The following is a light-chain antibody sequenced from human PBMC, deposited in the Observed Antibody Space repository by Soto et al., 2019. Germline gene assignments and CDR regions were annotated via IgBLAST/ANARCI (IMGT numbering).Light chain of an antibody. V-gene: IGKV1-5*03. CDR3: HSRA. J-gene: IGKJ5*01. CDR2: KAS. Sequence: DIQMTQSPSTLSGSVGDRVTLTCRASQTISRWLAWYQQKPGKAPKLLIYKASTLKSGVPSRFSGSGSGTDFTLTISSLQPDDFATYYCHSRAFGQGKRLEIK. CDR1: QTISRW.